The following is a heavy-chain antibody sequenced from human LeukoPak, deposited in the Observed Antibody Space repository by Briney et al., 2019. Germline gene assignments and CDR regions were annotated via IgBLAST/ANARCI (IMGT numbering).Heavy chain of an antibody. D-gene: IGHD3-22*01. CDR3: ARGRTIRDYHDSSGPVRY. Sequence: PGGSLRLSCAASGFTFSSYWMHWVRQAPGKGLVWVSRINSDGSSTSYADSVKGRFTISRDNAKNTLYLQMNSLRAEDTAVYYCARGRTIRDYHDSSGPVRYWGQGTLVTVSS. CDR2: INSDGSST. V-gene: IGHV3-74*01. CDR1: GFTFSSYW. J-gene: IGHJ4*02.